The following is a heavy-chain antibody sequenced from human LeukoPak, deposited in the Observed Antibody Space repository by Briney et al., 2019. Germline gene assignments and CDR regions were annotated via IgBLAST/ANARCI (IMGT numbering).Heavy chain of an antibody. J-gene: IGHJ4*02. CDR1: GFPFSSYW. V-gene: IGHV3-7*01. CDR2: IKQDGSKK. D-gene: IGHD3-10*01. CDR3: AKEYDSGGYGAYFDY. Sequence: GGSLRLSCVASGFPFSSYWMTWVRQAPGKGLEWVANIKQDGSKKSYVDSVKGRFTLSRDNSRNTLDLQMNSLGPEDTAVYYCAKEYDSGGYGAYFDYWGQGTLVTVSS.